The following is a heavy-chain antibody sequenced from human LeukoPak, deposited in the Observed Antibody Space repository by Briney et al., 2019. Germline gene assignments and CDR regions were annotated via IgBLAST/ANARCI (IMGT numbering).Heavy chain of an antibody. Sequence: NPSETLPLTCTVSGGSISSGGYYWSWIRQPPGKGLEWIGYIYHSGSTYYNPSLKSRVTISVDRSKNQFSLKLSSVTAADTAVYYCVKGGSYYWFDPWGQGTLVTVSS. D-gene: IGHD1-26*01. CDR2: IYHSGST. CDR1: GGSISSGGYY. CDR3: VKGGSYYWFDP. V-gene: IGHV4-30-2*01. J-gene: IGHJ5*02.